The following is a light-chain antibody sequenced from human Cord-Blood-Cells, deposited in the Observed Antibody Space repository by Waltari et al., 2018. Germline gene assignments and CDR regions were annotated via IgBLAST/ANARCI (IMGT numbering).Light chain of an antibody. J-gene: IGKJ3*01. CDR2: GAS. Sequence: EIVLTQSPGTLSLSPGARASPSVSSSYLALYQQKPGQAPRLLIYGASSRATGIPDRFSGSGSGTDFTLTIIRLEPEDCAVYYCQQYGSSFTFGPGAKVDIK. CDR1: PSVSSSY. V-gene: IGKV3-20*01. CDR3: QQYGSSFT.